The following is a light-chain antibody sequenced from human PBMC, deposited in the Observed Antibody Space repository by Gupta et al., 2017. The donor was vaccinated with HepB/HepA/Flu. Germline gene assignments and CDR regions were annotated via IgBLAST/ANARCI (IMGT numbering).Light chain of an antibody. Sequence: QSALTQPPSASGSPGQSVTISCTGTISDVGGYNYVSWYQQHPGKAPKLMIYEVSKRPSGVPDRFSGSKSGNTAFLTVSGLQAEDDADYYCSSYAGSNNLVFGGGTKLTVL. V-gene: IGLV2-8*01. CDR2: EVS. CDR1: ISDVGGYNY. CDR3: SSYAGSNNLV. J-gene: IGLJ2*01.